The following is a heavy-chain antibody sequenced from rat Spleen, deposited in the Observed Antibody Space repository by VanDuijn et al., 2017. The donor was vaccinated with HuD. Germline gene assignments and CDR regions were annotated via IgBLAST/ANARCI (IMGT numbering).Heavy chain of an antibody. D-gene: IGHD1-9*01. CDR2: ISPSGGST. V-gene: IGHV5-27*01. CDR3: AKDMRYYGYNGEYYFDY. Sequence: EVQLVESDGGLVQPGRSLKLSCAASGFTFRDCYMAWVRQAPTKGLEWVATISPSGGSTYYRDSVKGRFTVSRNNAKTTLYLEMDSLRSEDTATYYCAKDMRYYGYNGEYYFDYWGQGVMVTVSS. CDR1: GFTFRDCY. J-gene: IGHJ2*01.